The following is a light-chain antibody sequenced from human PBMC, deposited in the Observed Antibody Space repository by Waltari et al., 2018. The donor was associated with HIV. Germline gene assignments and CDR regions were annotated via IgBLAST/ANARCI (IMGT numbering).Light chain of an antibody. J-gene: IGLJ2*01. CDR3: QSFDSSLTTSGVI. CDR2: ANI. CDR1: SSNIGAGYD. Sequence: QSVLTQPPSVSGAPGQRVTISCTGSSSNIGAGYDVPWYQQLPGTSPKLLIEANINRPSGVPDRFSGSKSGSSASLAITGLQAEDEAHYYCQSFDSSLTTSGVIFGGGTKLTVL. V-gene: IGLV1-40*01.